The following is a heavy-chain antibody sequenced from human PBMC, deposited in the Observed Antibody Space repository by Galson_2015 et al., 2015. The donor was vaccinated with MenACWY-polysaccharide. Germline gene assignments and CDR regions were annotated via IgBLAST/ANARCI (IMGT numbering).Heavy chain of an antibody. J-gene: IGHJ2*01. Sequence: SLRLSCAASGLTFSTYSMNWVRQAPGKGLEWVSYISTLSSTIYYADSVRGRFTISRDNAKNSLYLQMNSLRAEDTAVYYCARDMGYGDSVYWFFDLWGRGTLVTVSS. D-gene: IGHD4-17*01. CDR1: GLTFSTYS. V-gene: IGHV3-48*01. CDR2: ISTLSSTI. CDR3: ARDMGYGDSVYWFFDL.